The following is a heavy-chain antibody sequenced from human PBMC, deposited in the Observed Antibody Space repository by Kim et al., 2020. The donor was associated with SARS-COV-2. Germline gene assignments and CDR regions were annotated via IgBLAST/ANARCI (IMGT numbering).Heavy chain of an antibody. CDR1: GFTFSSYG. D-gene: IGHD4-17*01. CDR2: ISYDGSNK. CDR3: AKNHRVMTTVTSIST. V-gene: IGHV3-30*18. Sequence: GGSLRLSCAASGFTFSSYGMHWVRQAPGKGLEWVAVISYDGSNKYYADSVKGRFTISRDNSKNTLYLQMNSLRAEDTAVYYCAKNHRVMTTVTSISTWGQGTLVTVSS. J-gene: IGHJ5*02.